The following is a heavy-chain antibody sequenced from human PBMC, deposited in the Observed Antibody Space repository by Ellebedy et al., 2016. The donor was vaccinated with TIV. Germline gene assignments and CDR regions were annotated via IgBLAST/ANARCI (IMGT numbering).Heavy chain of an antibody. D-gene: IGHD3-16*01. V-gene: IGHV3-21*01. CDR3: ARDLGPWRDYYYYGMDV. CDR1: GFTFSSYS. J-gene: IGHJ6*02. CDR2: ISSSSSYI. Sequence: GESLKISCAASGFTFSSYSMNWVRQAPGKGLEWVSSISSSSSYIYYADPVKGRFTISRDNAKNSLYLQMNSLRAEDTAVYYCARDLGPWRDYYYYGMDVWGQGTTVTVSS.